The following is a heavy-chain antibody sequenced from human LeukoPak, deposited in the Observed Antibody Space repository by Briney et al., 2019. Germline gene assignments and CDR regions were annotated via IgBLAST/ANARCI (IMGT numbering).Heavy chain of an antibody. J-gene: IGHJ4*02. CDR3: AREVRSANYYDSSGYFNY. CDR2: INLDGSEK. Sequence: PGGSLRLSCAASGFTFSHYWMSWVRQAPGKGLQWVANINLDGSEKYYVDSVEGRFTISRDNDKSSLYLEMHSLRVEDTAVYYCAREVRSANYYDSSGYFNYWGRGTLVTVAS. V-gene: IGHV3-7*01. D-gene: IGHD3-22*01. CDR1: GFTFSHYW.